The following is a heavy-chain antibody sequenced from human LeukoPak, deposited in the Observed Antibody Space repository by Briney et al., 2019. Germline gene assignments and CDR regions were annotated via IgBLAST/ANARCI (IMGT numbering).Heavy chain of an antibody. CDR2: IKSKTDGGTT. D-gene: IGHD3-22*01. J-gene: IGHJ4*02. V-gene: IGHV3-15*01. Sequence: GGSLRLSCAASGFTFNNAWMNWVRQTPGKGLEWVGHIKSKTDGGTTDYAAPVKGRFTISRDDSKNTLCLQMNSLKIEDTAVYYCTTGGYFLDYWGQGTLVTVSS. CDR1: GFTFNNAW. CDR3: TTGGYFLDY.